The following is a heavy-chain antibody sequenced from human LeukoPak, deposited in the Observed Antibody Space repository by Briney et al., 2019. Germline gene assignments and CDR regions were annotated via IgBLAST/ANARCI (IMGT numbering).Heavy chain of an antibody. J-gene: IGHJ4*02. CDR3: ARDRSSRVYDF. Sequence: GGSLRLSCVASGLTFTNYGMHRVRQAPGKGLEWVAVIWYDGSRKYYAGSVKGRFSISRDNSKNTLYLQMNSLRAEDTAVYYCARDRSSRVYDFWGQGILVTVSS. CDR1: GLTFTNYG. CDR2: IWYDGSRK. V-gene: IGHV3-33*01. D-gene: IGHD5/OR15-5a*01.